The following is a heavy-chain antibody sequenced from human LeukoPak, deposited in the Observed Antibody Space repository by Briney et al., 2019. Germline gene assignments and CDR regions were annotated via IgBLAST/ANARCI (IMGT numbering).Heavy chain of an antibody. CDR2: INPNSGGT. Sequence: ASVKVSCKASGYTFTGYYIHWVRPAPGQGLEWMGWINPNSGGTNYAQKSQGRVTMTRDTSISTAYMELSRLRSDDTAVYYCARDLGPGGDYDFWSGYFYGMDVWGQGTTVTVSS. CDR1: GYTFTGYY. V-gene: IGHV1-2*02. D-gene: IGHD3-3*01. J-gene: IGHJ6*02. CDR3: ARDLGPGGDYDFWSGYFYGMDV.